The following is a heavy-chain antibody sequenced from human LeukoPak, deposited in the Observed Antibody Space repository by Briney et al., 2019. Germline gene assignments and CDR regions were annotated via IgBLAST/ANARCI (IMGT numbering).Heavy chain of an antibody. J-gene: IGHJ5*02. D-gene: IGHD6-13*01. CDR2: IYYSGST. V-gene: IGHV4-39*01. CDR1: GGSISSSSYY. CDR3: ARHAAVTRGSSEYNWFDP. Sequence: KPSETLSLTCTVSGGSISSSSYYWGWIRQPPGKGLEWIGSIYYSGSTYYNPSLKSRVTISVDTSKNQFSLKLSSVTAADTAVYYCARHAAVTRGSSEYNWFDPWGQGTLVTVSS.